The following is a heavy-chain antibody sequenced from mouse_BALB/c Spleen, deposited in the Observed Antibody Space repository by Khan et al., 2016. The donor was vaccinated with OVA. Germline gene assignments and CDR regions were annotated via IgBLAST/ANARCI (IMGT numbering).Heavy chain of an antibody. Sequence: VQLKQSGPELVKPGASVKISCKASGYSFTGYFMNWVMQSPGKSLEWIGRINPHIGETFYNQKFTGKATLTVDESSSTAHMELRSLASEDSAVYYCARKNGSDFDYWGQGTTLTVSS. D-gene: IGHD1-1*01. CDR1: GYSFTGYF. CDR2: INPHIGET. CDR3: ARKNGSDFDY. V-gene: IGHV1-20*02. J-gene: IGHJ2*01.